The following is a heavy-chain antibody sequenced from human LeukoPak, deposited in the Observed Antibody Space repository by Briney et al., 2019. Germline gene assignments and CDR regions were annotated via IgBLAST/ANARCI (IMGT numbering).Heavy chain of an antibody. CDR2: IDSSASTT. CDR3: ASAHGGSGYDRPFDY. J-gene: IGHJ4*02. Sequence: GGSLRLSCTASRFYFSTYDMNWVRQVPGKGLEWVSYIDSSASTTYYAGSVQGRFTISRGNAKNSLYLQMRSLRVEDTAFYYCASAHGGSGYDRPFDYWGQGTLVTVSS. CDR1: RFYFSTYD. V-gene: IGHV3-48*03. D-gene: IGHD5-12*01.